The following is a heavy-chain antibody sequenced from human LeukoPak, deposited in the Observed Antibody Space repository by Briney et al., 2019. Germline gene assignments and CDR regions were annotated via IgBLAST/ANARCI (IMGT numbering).Heavy chain of an antibody. V-gene: IGHV3-74*01. CDR3: ARGGLEPVDY. J-gene: IGHJ4*02. Sequence: GGSLRLSCAASGFTFGTFWMHWVRQAPGKGLVWVSRINPGETTTNYADAVKGRFTISRDNAKNTLYLQMNSLRAEDTAVYYCARGGLEPVDYWGQGTLVTVSS. D-gene: IGHD1-14*01. CDR1: GFTFGTFW. CDR2: INPGETTT.